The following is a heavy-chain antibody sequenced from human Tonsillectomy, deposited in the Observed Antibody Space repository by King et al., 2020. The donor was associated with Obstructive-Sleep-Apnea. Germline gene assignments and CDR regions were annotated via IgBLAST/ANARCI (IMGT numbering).Heavy chain of an antibody. J-gene: IGHJ3*02. Sequence: QLQESGPGLVKPSQTLSLTCTVSGGSISSGGYYWSWIRQHPGKGLEWIGYIYYSGSTYYNPSLKSRVTISVDTSKNQFSLKLSSVTAADTAVYYCARSAPHYYGSGSYYPTPWEASDIWGQGTMVTVSS. CDR3: ARSAPHYYGSGSYYPTPWEASDI. CDR1: GGSISSGGYY. CDR2: IYYSGST. V-gene: IGHV4-31*03. D-gene: IGHD3-10*01.